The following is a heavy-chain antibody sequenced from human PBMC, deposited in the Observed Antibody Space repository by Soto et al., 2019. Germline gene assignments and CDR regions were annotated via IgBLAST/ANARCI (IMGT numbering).Heavy chain of an antibody. J-gene: IGHJ6*02. D-gene: IGHD3-10*01. CDR2: IIPILGIA. Sequence: QVQLVQSGAEVKKPGSSVKVSSKASGGTFSSYTISWVRQAPGQGLEWMGRIIPILGIANYAQKFQGRVTITADKSTSXAXMELSSLRSEDTAVYYWAREATYYYGSGSHGYGMDVWGQGTTVTVSS. CDR1: GGTFSSYT. CDR3: AREATYYYGSGSHGYGMDV. V-gene: IGHV1-69*08.